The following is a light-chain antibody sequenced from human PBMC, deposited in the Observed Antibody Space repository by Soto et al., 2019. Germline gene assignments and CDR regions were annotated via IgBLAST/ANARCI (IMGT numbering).Light chain of an antibody. CDR3: QQYNILST. Sequence: DIQMTQSPSTLSASVGDRVTMTCRASQSIRYWLAWYLQKPGKAPKLLIYDASTLESGVPTRFSGSGSGAEFTLTISSLHPDDFATYYCQQYNILSTFGQGTRVEIK. V-gene: IGKV1-5*01. CDR2: DAS. CDR1: QSIRYW. J-gene: IGKJ1*01.